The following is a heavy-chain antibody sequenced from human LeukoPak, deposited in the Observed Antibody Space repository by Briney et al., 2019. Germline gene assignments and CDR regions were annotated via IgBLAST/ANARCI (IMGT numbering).Heavy chain of an antibody. CDR3: ARGPYDILTGYYGYYFDY. Sequence: PGGSLRLSCAASGFTFSSDWMHWVRQAPGKGLVWVSRINSDGSSTSYADSVKGRFTISRDNAKNTLYLQMNSLRAEDTAVYYCARGPYDILTGYYGYYFDYWGQGTLVTVSS. CDR2: INSDGSST. J-gene: IGHJ4*02. CDR1: GFTFSSDW. D-gene: IGHD3-9*01. V-gene: IGHV3-74*01.